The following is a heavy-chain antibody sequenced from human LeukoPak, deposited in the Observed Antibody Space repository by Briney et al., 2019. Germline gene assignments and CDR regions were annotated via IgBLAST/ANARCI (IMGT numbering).Heavy chain of an antibody. J-gene: IGHJ3*02. CDR2: INPNSGGT. Sequence: GASVKVSCKASGYTFTGYYMHWVRQAPGQGLEWMGRINPNSGGTNYAQKFQGRVTMTMDTSISTAYMELGRLRSDDTAVYYCAREGEYDAFDIWGQGTMVTVSS. V-gene: IGHV1-2*06. CDR1: GYTFTGYY. CDR3: AREGEYDAFDI. D-gene: IGHD2/OR15-2a*01.